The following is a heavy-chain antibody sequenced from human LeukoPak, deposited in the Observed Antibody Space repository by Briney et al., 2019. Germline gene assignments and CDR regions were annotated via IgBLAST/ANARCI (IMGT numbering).Heavy chain of an antibody. CDR1: GYTFTSYD. V-gene: IGHV1-8*01. Sequence: GASVKVSCKASGYTFTSYDINWVRQATGQGLEWMGWMNPNSGNTGYAQKFQGRVTMTRNTSISTAYMELSSLRSEDTAVYYCARAAWGGPWFGELLSALDDYWGQGTLVTVSS. D-gene: IGHD3-10*01. CDR3: ARAAWGGPWFGELLSALDDY. CDR2: MNPNSGNT. J-gene: IGHJ4*02.